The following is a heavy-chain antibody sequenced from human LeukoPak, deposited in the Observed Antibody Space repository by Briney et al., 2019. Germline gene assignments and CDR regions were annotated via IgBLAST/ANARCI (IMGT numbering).Heavy chain of an antibody. CDR1: GFTFSGSA. Sequence: GGSLRLSCAASGFTFSGSAMHWVRQASGKALEWVGRIRSKANSYATAYAASVKGRFTISRDDSKNTAYLQMNSLKTEDTAVYFCAKRGIVIRGILVIGYHQEAYHYDYWGQGVLVTVSS. CDR3: AKRGIVIRGILVIGYHQEAYHYDY. CDR2: IRSKANSYAT. D-gene: IGHD3-10*01. V-gene: IGHV3-73*01. J-gene: IGHJ4*02.